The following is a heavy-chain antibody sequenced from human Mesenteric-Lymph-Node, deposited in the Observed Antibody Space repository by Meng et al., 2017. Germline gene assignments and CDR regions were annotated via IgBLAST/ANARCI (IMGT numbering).Heavy chain of an antibody. CDR3: ASFPPPGKQWLVTDY. D-gene: IGHD6-19*01. Sequence: GLPPGAGPGPVKPSGTLSLPCACSGGPISRSNWGRWVRQPPGKGLEGIGKIYQSGITIYHPSLKSRVTISVDKSKNQFSLKLSSVTAADTAVYYCASFPPPGKQWLVTDYWGQGTLVTVSS. CDR2: IYQSGIT. J-gene: IGHJ4*02. CDR1: GGPISRSNW. V-gene: IGHV4-4*02.